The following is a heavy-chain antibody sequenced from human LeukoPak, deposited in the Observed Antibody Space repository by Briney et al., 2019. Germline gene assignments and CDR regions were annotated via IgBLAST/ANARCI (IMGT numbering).Heavy chain of an antibody. CDR2: INPSGGST. J-gene: IGHJ1*01. CDR3: ARERADTYYFQH. CDR1: GYTFTSYY. Sequence: ASVKVSCKASGYTFTSYYMHWVRQAPGQGLEWMGIINPSGGSTSYAQKFQGRVTMTRDMSTSTVYMELSSLRSEDTAVYYCARERADTYYFQHWGQGTLVTVSS. V-gene: IGHV1-46*01. D-gene: IGHD6-25*01.